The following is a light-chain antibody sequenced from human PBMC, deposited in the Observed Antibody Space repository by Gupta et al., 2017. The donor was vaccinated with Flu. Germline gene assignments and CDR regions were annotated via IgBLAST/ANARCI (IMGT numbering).Light chain of an antibody. J-gene: IGKJ1*01. CDR1: QSLLYSSNNKDY. CDR3: QQEHSTPMS. V-gene: IGKV4-1*01. CDR2: GAS. Sequence: IVLTHSPDSLAVSLGERATINCRSSQSLLYSSNNKDYLAWYQQKLGQPPQLLIYGASTRESGVPDSFSGSGSVRDFTLTINSLQAEDAAIYYCQQEHSTPMSFGQGTKVEI.